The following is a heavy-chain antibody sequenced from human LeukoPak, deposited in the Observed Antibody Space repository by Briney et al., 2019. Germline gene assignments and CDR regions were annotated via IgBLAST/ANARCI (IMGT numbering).Heavy chain of an antibody. D-gene: IGHD2-21*02. J-gene: IGHJ5*02. Sequence: ASVKLSCKASGYTFTNYFMHWVRQAPGQGLELMGIINPRGGSTGYAQTFQGRITMTTDMSTRTVYMELSSLESEDTAVYYCARRDCVGDCYSNWFDPWGQGTLVTVSS. CDR2: INPRGGST. CDR1: GYTFTNYF. CDR3: ARRDCVGDCYSNWFDP. V-gene: IGHV1-46*01.